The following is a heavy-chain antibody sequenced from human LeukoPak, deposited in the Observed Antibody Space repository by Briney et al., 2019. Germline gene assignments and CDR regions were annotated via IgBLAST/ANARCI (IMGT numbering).Heavy chain of an antibody. J-gene: IGHJ6*01. D-gene: IGHD3-22*01. CDR3: ARANYDSSGYRRYYNYYGMDV. CDR2: IYYSGST. Sequence: SETLSLTCAVSGGAISSHYWSWIRQPPGKGLEWIGYIYYSGSTNYNPSLKSRVTISVDTSKNQFSLKLSSMTAADTVVYYCARANYDSSGYRRYYNYYGMDVWGQGTTVTVSS. V-gene: IGHV4-59*11. CDR1: GGAISSHY.